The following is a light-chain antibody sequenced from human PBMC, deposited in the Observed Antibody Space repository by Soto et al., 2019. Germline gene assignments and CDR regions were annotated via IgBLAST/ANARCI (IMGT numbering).Light chain of an antibody. CDR2: VAA. CDR3: QQYSSYPLT. V-gene: IGKV1-5*01. Sequence: DIQMTQSPSTLSASVADRVTIACRASQAISGYLAWMQRKPGKAPKPLIYVAANLQTGVSSRFSGSGSGTEFTLTINSLQPDDFATYYCQQYSSYPLTFGGGTKVEIK. J-gene: IGKJ4*01. CDR1: QAISGY.